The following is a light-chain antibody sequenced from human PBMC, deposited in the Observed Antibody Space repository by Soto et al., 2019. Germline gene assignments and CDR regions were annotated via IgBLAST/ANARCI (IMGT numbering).Light chain of an antibody. J-gene: IGKJ1*01. V-gene: IGKV1-5*03. CDR1: QSISIW. CDR3: QQYNSDST. CDR2: KAS. Sequence: DLQMTQSPSTLSASVGDRVTITCRASQSISIWLAWYQQKPGKAPKLLIYKASSLESGVPSRFSGSGSGTEFTLTINSLQPDDFATYYCQQYNSDSTFGQGTKVEIK.